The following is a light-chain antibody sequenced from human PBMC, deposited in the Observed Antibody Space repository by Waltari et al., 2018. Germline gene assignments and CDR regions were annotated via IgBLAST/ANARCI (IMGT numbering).Light chain of an antibody. V-gene: IGLV6-57*04. CDR2: GYT. Sequence: NFMLTQPHSVSESPGKTVTISCTRSSGSIANDYVQWYQQRPDSAPPPVLSGYTRRPSGDLAQVSGAIDSAANAASRPSAGLKPEDEADYYGQSYDSSTPWVFGGGTRRPVL. CDR1: SGSIANDY. CDR3: QSYDSSTPWV. J-gene: IGLJ3*02.